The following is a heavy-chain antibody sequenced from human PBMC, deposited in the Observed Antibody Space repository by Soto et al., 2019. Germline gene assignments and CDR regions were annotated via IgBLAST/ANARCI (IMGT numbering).Heavy chain of an antibody. CDR2: IYHSGST. Sequence: SETLSLTCTVSDYSISSGYYWGWIRQPPGKGLEWVGSIYHSGSTYYNPSLKSRVTLSVDTSKNQFSLKLSSVTAADTAVYYCARDDYASFDYCGQGTLVTVSS. D-gene: IGHD4-17*01. J-gene: IGHJ4*02. V-gene: IGHV4-38-2*02. CDR1: DYSISSGYY. CDR3: ARDDYASFDY.